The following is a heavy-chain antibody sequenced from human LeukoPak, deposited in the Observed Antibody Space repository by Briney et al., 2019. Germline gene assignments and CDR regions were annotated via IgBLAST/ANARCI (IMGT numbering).Heavy chain of an antibody. CDR1: GFTFTNYD. V-gene: IGHV3-21*01. Sequence: GGSLRLSCTASGFTFTNYDMNWVRQAPGKGLEWVSTISGSGTSTYYADSVKGRFTISRDNAKNSLYLQMNSLRAEDTAVYYCARDSVVFDAFDIWGQGTMVTVSS. CDR3: ARDSVVFDAFDI. J-gene: IGHJ3*02. D-gene: IGHD2-21*01. CDR2: ISGSGTST.